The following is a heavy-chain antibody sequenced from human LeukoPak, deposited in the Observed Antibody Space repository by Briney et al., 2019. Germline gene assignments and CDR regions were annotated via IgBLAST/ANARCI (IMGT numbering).Heavy chain of an antibody. V-gene: IGHV3-48*01. D-gene: IGHD6-6*01. CDR3: AREPPGYYSSSSGDAFDI. CDR2: ISSSSSTI. J-gene: IGHJ3*02. CDR1: GFTFSSYS. Sequence: GGSLRLSCAASGFTFSSYSMNWVRQAPGKGLEWVSYISSSSSTIYYADSVKGRFTISRDNAKNSLYLQMNSLRAEDTAVYYCAREPPGYYSSSSGDAFDIWGQGTMVTVSS.